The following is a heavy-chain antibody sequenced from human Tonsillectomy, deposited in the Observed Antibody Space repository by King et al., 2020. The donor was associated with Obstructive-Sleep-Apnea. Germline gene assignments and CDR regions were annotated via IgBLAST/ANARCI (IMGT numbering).Heavy chain of an antibody. CDR2: SNPSGGST. Sequence: VQLVESGAEVKKPGASVKVSCKASGYTFTSYYMHWVRQAPGQGLEWMGISNPSGGSTSYAQKFQGRVTMTRDTSTSTVYMEVSSLRSEDTAVYYCAIDGLGLYDFWSGYLGYWGQGTLVTVSS. D-gene: IGHD3-3*01. V-gene: IGHV1-46*01. CDR1: GYTFTSYY. J-gene: IGHJ4*02. CDR3: AIDGLGLYDFWSGYLGY.